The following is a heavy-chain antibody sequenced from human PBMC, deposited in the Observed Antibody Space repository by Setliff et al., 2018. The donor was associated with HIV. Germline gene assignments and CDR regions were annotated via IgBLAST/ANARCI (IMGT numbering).Heavy chain of an antibody. CDR3: ATSFGSGVAPFDI. CDR2: TIPVLSMS. Sequence: GASVKVSCKASEDTFNSYNIHWVRQTPGQGLEWMGRTIPVLSMSNFALKFQGRGSIFADKSTSTAYLGLNGLTSEDTAIYYCATSFGSGVAPFDIWGQGTLVTVSS. J-gene: IGHJ4*02. V-gene: IGHV1-69*02. D-gene: IGHD3-10*01. CDR1: EDTFNSYN.